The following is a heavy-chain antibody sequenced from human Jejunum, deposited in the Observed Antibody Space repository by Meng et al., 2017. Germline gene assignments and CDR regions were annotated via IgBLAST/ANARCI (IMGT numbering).Heavy chain of an antibody. CDR3: ARRGRYVDTPSLGDWFDP. Sequence: GGSLRLSCTASGFDFSTSVMTWVRQAPGKGLVWVSAISPSGGNTFYADSVRGRFTISRDNSKSTLFLQMNSLRAEDTAVYYCARRGRYVDTPSLGDWFDPWGQGTVVTVSS. CDR2: ISPSGGNT. D-gene: IGHD5-18*01. V-gene: IGHV3-23*01. J-gene: IGHJ5*02. CDR1: GFDFSTSV.